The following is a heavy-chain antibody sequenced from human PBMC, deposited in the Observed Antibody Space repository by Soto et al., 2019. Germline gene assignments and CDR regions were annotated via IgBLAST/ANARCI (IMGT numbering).Heavy chain of an antibody. Sequence: QVQLQQWGAGLLKPSETLSLTCAVYGGSFSGYYWSWIRQPPGKGLEWIGEINHSGSTNYNPSLKSRVTISVDTSKNQFSLKLSSVTAADTAVYYCARGSAAIVFGYWGLGTLVTVSS. D-gene: IGHD2-2*01. V-gene: IGHV4-34*01. CDR2: INHSGST. CDR1: GGSFSGYY. CDR3: ARGSAAIVFGY. J-gene: IGHJ4*02.